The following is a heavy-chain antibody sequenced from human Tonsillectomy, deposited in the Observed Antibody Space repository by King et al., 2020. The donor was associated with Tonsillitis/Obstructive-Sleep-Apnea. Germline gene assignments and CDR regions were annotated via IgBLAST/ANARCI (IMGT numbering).Heavy chain of an antibody. CDR1: GGSISSYY. CDR3: ARDSSQGRPASFDY. CDR2: IYYSGSS. D-gene: IGHD2-2*01. J-gene: IGHJ4*02. Sequence: QLQESGPGLVKPSETLSLTCTVSGGSISSYYWSWIRQPPGKGLEWIGFIYYSGSSNYNPSLKSRVTISIDTSKKQFSLQLTSVTAADTALYYCARDSSQGRPASFDYWGQGTLVTVSS. V-gene: IGHV4-59*01.